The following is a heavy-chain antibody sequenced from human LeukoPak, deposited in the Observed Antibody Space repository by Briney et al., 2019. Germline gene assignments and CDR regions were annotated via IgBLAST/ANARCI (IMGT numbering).Heavy chain of an antibody. CDR3: ARYRNEALFAFDI. CDR1: GGSISSGRYY. CDR2: IYTSGST. D-gene: IGHD1-14*01. J-gene: IGHJ3*02. V-gene: IGHV4-61*02. Sequence: SDTLSLTCTVSGGSISSGRYYWSWIRQPAGKGLEWIGRIYTSGSTNYHPSPKRRVTISVDTSKHQFSLRLNSVTAADTAVYYCARYRNEALFAFDIWGQGTMVTVSS.